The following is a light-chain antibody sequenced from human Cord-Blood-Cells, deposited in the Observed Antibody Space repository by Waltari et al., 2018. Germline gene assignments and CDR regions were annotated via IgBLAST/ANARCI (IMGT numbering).Light chain of an antibody. V-gene: IGLV1-51*01. CDR1: SSNIGNNY. J-gene: IGLJ1*01. CDR3: GTWDSSLSAYV. CDR2: DNN. Sequence: QSVLTQPPSVSAAPGQKVTISCSGSSSNIGNNYVSWYQQLPGTAPKLLIYDNNNPPSGIPDRFSGSKSGTSATLGITGLQTGDEADYYCGTWDSSLSAYVFGTGTKVTVL.